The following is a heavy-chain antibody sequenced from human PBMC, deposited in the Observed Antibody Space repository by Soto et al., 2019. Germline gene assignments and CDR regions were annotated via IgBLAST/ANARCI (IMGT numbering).Heavy chain of an antibody. Sequence: SVKVSCKASGGTFSSYAISWVRQAPGQGLEWMGGIIPIFGTANYAQKFQGRVTITADKSTSTAYMELSSLRSEDTAVYYCARDSGRWRFITMIARYGMDVWGQGTTVTVSS. CDR1: GGTFSSYA. V-gene: IGHV1-69*06. CDR3: ARDSGRWRFITMIARYGMDV. J-gene: IGHJ6*02. D-gene: IGHD3-22*01. CDR2: IIPIFGTA.